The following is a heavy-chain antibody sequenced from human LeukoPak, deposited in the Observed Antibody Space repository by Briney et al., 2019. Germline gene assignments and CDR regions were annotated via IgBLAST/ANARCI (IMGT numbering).Heavy chain of an antibody. CDR1: GFTFSSYA. J-gene: IGHJ3*02. CDR2: ISGSGGST. V-gene: IGHV3-23*01. D-gene: IGHD3-22*01. Sequence: GGSLRLSCAASGFTFSSYAMSWVRQAPGKGLKWVSAISGSGGSTCYADSVKGRFTISRDNSKNTLYLQMNSLRAEDTAVYYCAKDAPWKYYDSSGYARVDAFDIWGQGTMVTVSS. CDR3: AKDAPWKYYDSSGYARVDAFDI.